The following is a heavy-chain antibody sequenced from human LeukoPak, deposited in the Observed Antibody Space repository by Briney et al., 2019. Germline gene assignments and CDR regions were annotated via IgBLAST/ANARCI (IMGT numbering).Heavy chain of an antibody. CDR1: GFTFSSYA. CDR2: ISYDGSNK. J-gene: IGHJ5*02. Sequence: GGSLRLSCAASGFTFSSYAMHWVRQAPGKGLGWVAVISYDGSNKYYADSVKGRFTISRDNSKNTLYLQMNSLRAEDTAVYYCARGKVVPAATSHNWFDPWGQGTLVTVSS. D-gene: IGHD2-2*01. CDR3: ARGKVVPAATSHNWFDP. V-gene: IGHV3-30-3*01.